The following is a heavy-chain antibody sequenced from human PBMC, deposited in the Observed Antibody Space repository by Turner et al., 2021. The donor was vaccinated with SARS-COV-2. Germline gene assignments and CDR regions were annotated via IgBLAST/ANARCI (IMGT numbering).Heavy chain of an antibody. D-gene: IGHD4-17*01. CDR3: ARDPFSVTSGYGDYFY. V-gene: IGHV3-33*01. J-gene: IGHJ4*02. Sequence: QVQLVESGGGVVQPGRSLRLFCAASGFTFSSYGMHWVRQAPGKGLEWVAIIWYYGTNKYYADSVKCRFTISRDNSKNTLYLQMNSLRAEDTAVYYCARDPFSVTSGYGDYFYWGQGTLVTVSS. CDR1: GFTFSSYG. CDR2: IWYYGTNK.